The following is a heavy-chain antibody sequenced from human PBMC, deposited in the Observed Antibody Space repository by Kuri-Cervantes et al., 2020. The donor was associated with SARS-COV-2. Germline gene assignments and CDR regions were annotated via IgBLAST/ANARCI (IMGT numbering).Heavy chain of an antibody. D-gene: IGHD3-22*01. V-gene: IGHV3-30-3*01. CDR2: ISYDGSNK. CDR3: ARGPYYYDSTVLDV. CDR1: GFTFSSYA. J-gene: IGHJ6*02. Sequence: GGSLRLSCAASGFTFSSYAMHWVRQAPGKGLEWVAVISYDGSNKYYADSVKGRFTISRDNSKNTLYLQMNSLRAEDTAVYYCARGPYYYDSTVLDVWGQGTTVTVSS.